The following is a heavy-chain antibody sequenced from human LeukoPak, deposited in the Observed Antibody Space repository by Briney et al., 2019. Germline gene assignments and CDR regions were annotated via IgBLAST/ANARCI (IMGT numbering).Heavy chain of an antibody. Sequence: PSETLSLTCTVSGGSISSYYWSWIRQPPGKGLEWIGYIYYSGSTNYKPALKSRVTISVDTSKNQFSLKLSSVTAADTAVYYCARLPNDAFDIWGQGTMVTVSS. CDR2: IYYSGST. J-gene: IGHJ3*02. CDR3: ARLPNDAFDI. V-gene: IGHV4-59*08. CDR1: GGSISSYY.